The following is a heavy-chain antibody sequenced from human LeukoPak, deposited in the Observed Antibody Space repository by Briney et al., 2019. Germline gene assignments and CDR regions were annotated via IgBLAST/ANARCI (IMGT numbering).Heavy chain of an antibody. D-gene: IGHD2-2*02. CDR2: ISGCGGST. V-gene: IGHV3-23*01. Sequence: GGSLRLSCAASGFTFSSYAMSWVRQAPGKGLEWVSAISGCGGSTYYADSVKGRFTISRDNSKNTLYLQMNSLRAEDTAVYYCARDQCSSTSCYTGVGSYGMDVWGQGTTVTVSS. CDR3: ARDQCSSTSCYTGVGSYGMDV. CDR1: GFTFSSYA. J-gene: IGHJ6*02.